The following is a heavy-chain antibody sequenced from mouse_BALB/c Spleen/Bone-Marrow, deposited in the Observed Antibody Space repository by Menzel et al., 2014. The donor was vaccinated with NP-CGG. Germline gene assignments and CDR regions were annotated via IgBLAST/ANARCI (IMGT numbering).Heavy chain of an antibody. J-gene: IGHJ4*01. CDR2: IDPANGNT. D-gene: IGHD4-1*01. Sequence: VTLKESGAELVKPGASVKLSCTASGFNIKDTYMHWVKQRPEQGLEWIGRIDPANGNTKYDPKFQGKATITADTSSNTAYLQLSSLTSEDTAVYYCARWEYYAMDYWGQRTSVTVSS. CDR3: ARWEYYAMDY. V-gene: IGHV14-3*02. CDR1: GFNIKDTY.